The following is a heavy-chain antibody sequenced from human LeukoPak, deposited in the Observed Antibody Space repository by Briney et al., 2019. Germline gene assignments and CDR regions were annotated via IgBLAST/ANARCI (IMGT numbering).Heavy chain of an antibody. Sequence: PSETLSLTCTVSGYSISSGYYWGWIRQPPGKGLEWIGIIYHSGSTYYNPSLKSRVTISVDTSKNQFSLKLSSVTAADTAVYYCARVGTLLGELSLYVDYWGQGTLVTVSS. CDR2: IYHSGST. V-gene: IGHV4-38-2*02. J-gene: IGHJ4*02. CDR3: ARVGTLLGELSLYVDY. CDR1: GYSISSGYY. D-gene: IGHD3-16*02.